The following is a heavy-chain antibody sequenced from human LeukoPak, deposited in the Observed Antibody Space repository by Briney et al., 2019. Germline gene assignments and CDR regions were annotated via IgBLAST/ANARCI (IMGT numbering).Heavy chain of an antibody. CDR2: ISSSSSYI. CDR3: ARDEDDILTGYREYNWFDP. Sequence: GGSLRLSCAASGFTFSSYSMNWVRQAPGKGLEWVSSISSSSSYIYYADSVKGRFTISRDNDKNSLYLQMNSLRAEDTAVYYCARDEDDILTGYREYNWFDPWRQGTLVTVSS. CDR1: GFTFSSYS. D-gene: IGHD3-9*01. J-gene: IGHJ5*02. V-gene: IGHV3-21*01.